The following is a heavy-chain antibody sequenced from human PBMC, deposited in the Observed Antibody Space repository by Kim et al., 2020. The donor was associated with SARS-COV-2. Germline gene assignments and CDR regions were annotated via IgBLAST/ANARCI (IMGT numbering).Heavy chain of an antibody. V-gene: IGHV4-59*13. CDR2: IYYSGST. D-gene: IGHD3-9*01. CDR3: ARLGTGYYGDAFDI. Sequence: SETLSLTCTVSGGSISSYYWSWIRQPPGKGLEWIGYIYYSGSTNYNPSLKSRVTISVDTSKNQFSLKLSSVTAADTAVYYCARLGTGYYGDAFDIWGQGTMVTVSS. CDR1: GGSISSYY. J-gene: IGHJ3*02.